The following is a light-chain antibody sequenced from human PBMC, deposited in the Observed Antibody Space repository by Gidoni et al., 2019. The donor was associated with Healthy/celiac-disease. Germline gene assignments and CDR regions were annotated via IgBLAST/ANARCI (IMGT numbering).Light chain of an antibody. V-gene: IGKV3-11*01. J-gene: IGKJ2*01. Sequence: EIVLTQSPATLPLSPGERATLSCRASQSVSSYLAWYQQKPGQAPRLLIYDASNRATGIPARFSGSGSGTDFTLTISSLEPEDFAVYYCQQRSNWPPYTFGQXTKLEIK. CDR3: QQRSNWPPYT. CDR1: QSVSSY. CDR2: DAS.